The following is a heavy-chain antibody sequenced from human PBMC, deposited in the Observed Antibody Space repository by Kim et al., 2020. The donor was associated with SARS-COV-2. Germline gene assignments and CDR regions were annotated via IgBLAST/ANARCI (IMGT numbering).Heavy chain of an antibody. V-gene: IGHV4-39*01. CDR1: GGSISSSSYY. D-gene: IGHD3-22*01. J-gene: IGHJ1*01. Sequence: SETLYLTCTVSGGSISSSSYYWGWIRQPPGKGLEWIGSIYYSGSTYYNPSLKSRVTISVDTSKNQFSLKLSSVTAADTAVYYCASYLGGYWRYFQHWGQGTLVTVSS. CDR2: IYYSGST. CDR3: ASYLGGYWRYFQH.